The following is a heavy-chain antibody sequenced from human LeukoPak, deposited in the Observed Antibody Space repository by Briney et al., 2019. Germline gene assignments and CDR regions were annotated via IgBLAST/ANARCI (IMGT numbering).Heavy chain of an antibody. D-gene: IGHD1-14*01. J-gene: IGHJ4*02. CDR3: ARQTPFLTLDY. V-gene: IGHV4-31*03. CDR1: GGSISSGGYY. CDR2: IYYGGST. Sequence: PSETLSLTCTISGGSISSGGYYWSWIRQHPGKGLEWIGYIYYGGSTYYNPSLKSRVTISVDTSKNQFSLKLSSVTAADTAVYYCARQTPFLTLDYWGQGTLVTVSS.